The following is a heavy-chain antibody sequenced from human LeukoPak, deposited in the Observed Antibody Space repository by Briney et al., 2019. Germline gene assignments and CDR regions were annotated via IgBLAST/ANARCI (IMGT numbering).Heavy chain of an antibody. Sequence: SETLSLTCTISNGSISDDYWSWIRQPPGKGLEWIGYICYSGSTNYSPSLRSRVTISVDRSKNQVSLILSSLTAADTAIYYCARSAAGHQYYFDYWGRGTLVIVSS. V-gene: IGHV4-59*01. CDR1: NGSISDDY. CDR3: ARSAAGHQYYFDY. D-gene: IGHD2-2*01. J-gene: IGHJ4*02. CDR2: ICYSGST.